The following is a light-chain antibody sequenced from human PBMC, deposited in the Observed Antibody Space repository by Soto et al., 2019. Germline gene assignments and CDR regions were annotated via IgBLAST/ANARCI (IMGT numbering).Light chain of an antibody. V-gene: IGLV1-51*01. CDR3: GTWDSSLSGVV. CDR1: SSNVGKNY. CDR2: DNS. J-gene: IGLJ2*01. Sequence: QSVLTQPPSVSAAPGQQISIPCSGSSSNVGKNYVSWYQQLPGTAPKLLIYDNSQRPSGIPDRLSGSKSGTSATLGITGLQAGDEADYYCGTWDSSLSGVVLGGGTKLTVL.